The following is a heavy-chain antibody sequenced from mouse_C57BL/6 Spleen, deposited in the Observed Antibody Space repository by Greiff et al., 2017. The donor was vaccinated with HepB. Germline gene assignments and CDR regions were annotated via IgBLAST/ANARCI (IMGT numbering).Heavy chain of an antibody. V-gene: IGHV5-4*03. Sequence: EVKLVESGGGLVKPGGSLKLSCAASGFTFSSYAMSWVRQTPEKRLEWVATISDGGSYTYYPDNVKGRLTISRDNAKNNLYLQMSHLKSEDTAMYYCARGGSSLYYYAMDYWGQGTSVTVSS. CDR3: ARGGSSLYYYAMDY. CDR2: ISDGGSYT. CDR1: GFTFSSYA. J-gene: IGHJ4*01. D-gene: IGHD1-1*01.